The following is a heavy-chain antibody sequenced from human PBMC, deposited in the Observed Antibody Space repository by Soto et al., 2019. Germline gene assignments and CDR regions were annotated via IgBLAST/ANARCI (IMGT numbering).Heavy chain of an antibody. CDR2: INPNSGGT. J-gene: IGHJ3*02. D-gene: IGHD2-2*01. CDR1: GYTFTGYY. V-gene: IGHV1-2*04. Sequence: QVQLVQSGAEVKKPGASVKVSCKASGYTFTGYYMHWLRQAPGQGLEWMGWINPNSGGTNYAQKFQGWVTMTRDTSISTAYMELSRLRSDDTAVYYCARDRCSSTSCWGGDAFDIWGQGTMVTVSS. CDR3: ARDRCSSTSCWGGDAFDI.